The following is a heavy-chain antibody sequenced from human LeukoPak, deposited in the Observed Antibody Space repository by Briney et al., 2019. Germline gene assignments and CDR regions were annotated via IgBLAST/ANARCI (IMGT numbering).Heavy chain of an antibody. J-gene: IGHJ4*02. CDR1: GGSISSYY. CDR3: ARQGIAVAFDY. Sequence: SETLSLTCTVSGGSISSYYWSWIRQPPGKGLEWIGYIYYSGSTNYNPSLKSRVTISVDTSKNQFSPKLSSVTAADTAVYYCARQGIAVAFDYWGQGTLVTVSS. D-gene: IGHD6-19*01. V-gene: IGHV4-59*08. CDR2: IYYSGST.